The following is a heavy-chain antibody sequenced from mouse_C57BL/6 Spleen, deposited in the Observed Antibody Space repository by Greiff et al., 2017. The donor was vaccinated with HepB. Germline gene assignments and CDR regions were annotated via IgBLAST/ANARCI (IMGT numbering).Heavy chain of an antibody. CDR3: ARRGAY. CDR1: GYTFTSYW. CDR2: IHPNSGST. Sequence: VQLQQPGAELVKPGASVKLSCKASGYTFTSYWMHWVKQRPGQGLEWIGMIHPNSGSTNYNEKFKSKATLTVDKSSSTAYMELHSLTSEDSAVYFCARRGAYWGQGTLVTVSA. J-gene: IGHJ3*01. V-gene: IGHV1-64*01.